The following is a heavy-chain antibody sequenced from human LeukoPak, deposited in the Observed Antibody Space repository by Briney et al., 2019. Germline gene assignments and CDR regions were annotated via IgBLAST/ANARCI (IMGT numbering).Heavy chain of an antibody. V-gene: IGHV1-69*06. Sequence: ASVKVSCKASGGTFSSYAISWVRQAPGQGLEWMGGIIPIFGTANYAQKFQGRVTMTEDTSTDTAYMELSSLRSEDTAVYYCTKLSRSYYYDSSGYYRNAFDIWGQGTMVTVSS. CDR1: GGTFSSYA. D-gene: IGHD3-22*01. CDR2: IIPIFGTA. J-gene: IGHJ3*02. CDR3: TKLSRSYYYDSSGYYRNAFDI.